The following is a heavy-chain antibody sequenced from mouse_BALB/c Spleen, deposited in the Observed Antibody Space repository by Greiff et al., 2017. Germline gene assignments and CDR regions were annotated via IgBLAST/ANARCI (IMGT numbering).Heavy chain of an antibody. V-gene: IGHV5-9-4*01. J-gene: IGHJ4*01. CDR2: ISSGGSYT. CDR1: GFTFSSYA. CDR3: AREEYYAMDY. Sequence: EVKLVESGGGLVKPGGSLKLSCAASGFTFSSYAMSWVRQSPEKRLEWVAEISSGGSYTYYPDTVTGRFTISRDNAKNTLYLEMSSLRSEDTAMYYCAREEYYAMDYWGQGTSVTVSS.